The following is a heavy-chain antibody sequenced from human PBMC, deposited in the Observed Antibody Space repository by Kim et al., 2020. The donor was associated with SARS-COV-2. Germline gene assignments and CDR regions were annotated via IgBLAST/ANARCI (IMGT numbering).Heavy chain of an antibody. CDR1: GGSISSSNW. V-gene: IGHV4-4*02. J-gene: IGHJ6*02. CDR3: ARDTGGNYYYGMDV. Sequence: SETLSLTCAVSGGSISSSNWWSWVRQPPGKGLEWIGEIYHSGSTNYNPSLKSRVTISVDKSKNQFSLKLSSVTAADTAVYYCARDTGGNYYYGMDVWGQGTTVTVSS. D-gene: IGHD3-16*01. CDR2: IYHSGST.